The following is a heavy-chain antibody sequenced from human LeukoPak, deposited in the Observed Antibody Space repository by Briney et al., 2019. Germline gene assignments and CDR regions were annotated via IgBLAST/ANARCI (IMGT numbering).Heavy chain of an antibody. CDR2: IYYSGST. Sequence: SETLSLTCTVSGGSISSYYWSWIRQPPGKGLEWIGYIYYSGSTNYSPSLKSRVTISVDTSKNQFSLKLSSVTAADTAVYYCARHRKTYYDILTGYYPGRNYFDYWGQGTLVTVSS. CDR3: ARHRKTYYDILTGYYPGRNYFDY. D-gene: IGHD3-9*01. J-gene: IGHJ4*02. V-gene: IGHV4-59*01. CDR1: GGSISSYY.